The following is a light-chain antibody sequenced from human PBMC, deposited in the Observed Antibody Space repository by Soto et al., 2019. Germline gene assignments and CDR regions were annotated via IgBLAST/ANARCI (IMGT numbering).Light chain of an antibody. CDR2: KAS. CDR1: QSISSW. V-gene: IGKV1-5*03. Sequence: DIQMTQSPSTLSASVGDRVTITCRASQSISSWLAWYQQKPGKAPKILIYKASSLESGVPSRFSGSGSGTEFTLTISSLQPDDVATYYCQQYHTWWTFGQGTKVEI. J-gene: IGKJ1*01. CDR3: QQYHTWWT.